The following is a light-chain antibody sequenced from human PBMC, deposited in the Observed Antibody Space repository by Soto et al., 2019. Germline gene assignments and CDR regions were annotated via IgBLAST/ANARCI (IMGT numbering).Light chain of an antibody. CDR3: QQHSQWPIT. Sequence: EIVMTQSPGTLSLSPGETATLSCRASQSLNSNYLAWYQQKPGQAPRLLIYHISTRATDVPARFSGSGSGTEFTLTISSLQSEDFAVYYCQQHSQWPITFGQRTRLEIK. J-gene: IGKJ5*01. CDR2: HIS. V-gene: IGKV3-15*01. CDR1: QSLNSN.